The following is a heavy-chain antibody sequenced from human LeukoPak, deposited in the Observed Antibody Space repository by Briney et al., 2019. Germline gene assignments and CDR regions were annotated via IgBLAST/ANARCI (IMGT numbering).Heavy chain of an antibody. D-gene: IGHD1-26*01. J-gene: IGHJ3*02. CDR3: ARELSGSYWSAFDI. V-gene: IGHV4-34*01. CDR2: INHSGST. Sequence: SETLSLTCAVYGGSFSGYYWSWIRQPPGKGLEWIGEINHSGSTNYNPSLKSRVTISVDTSKNQFSLELSSVTAADTAVYYCARELSGSYWSAFDIWGQGTMVTVSS. CDR1: GGSFSGYY.